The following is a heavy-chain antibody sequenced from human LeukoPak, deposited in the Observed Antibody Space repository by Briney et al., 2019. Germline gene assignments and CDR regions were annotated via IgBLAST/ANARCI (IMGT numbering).Heavy chain of an antibody. J-gene: IGHJ4*02. CDR1: GGSSSGYY. D-gene: IGHD4-4*01. CDR3: ARGTLTTIWN. Sequence: PSETLSLTCAVYGGSSSGYYWSWIRQPPGKGLEWIGEINHSGSTNYNPSLKSRVTISVDTSKNQFSLKLSSVTAADTAVYYCARGTLTTIWNWGQGTLVTVSS. V-gene: IGHV4-34*01. CDR2: INHSGST.